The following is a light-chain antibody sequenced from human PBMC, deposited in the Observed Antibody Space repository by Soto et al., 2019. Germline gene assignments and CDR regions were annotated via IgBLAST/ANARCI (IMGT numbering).Light chain of an antibody. CDR3: QVWDTRSDQYV. J-gene: IGLJ1*01. Sequence: SYELSQPPSVSVAPCYTAKITCGGAHIGSKSVHWYQQKPGQAPVLVVYADSDRPSGIPERVSGSNSGNTATLTISRVEAGDEAEYYCQVWDTRSDQYVFGTGTKVTV. V-gene: IGLV3-21*02. CDR1: HIGSKS. CDR2: ADS.